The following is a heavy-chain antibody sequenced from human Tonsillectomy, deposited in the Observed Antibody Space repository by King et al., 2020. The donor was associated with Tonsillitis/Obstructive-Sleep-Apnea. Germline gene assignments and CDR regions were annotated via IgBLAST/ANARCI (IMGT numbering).Heavy chain of an antibody. Sequence: VQLQQWGAGLLKPSETLSLTCAVYGGSFSGYYWSWIRQPPGKGLEWIGEINHSGSTNYNPSLKSRVTISVDTSKKQFSLKLTSVTAAATAVYYCARVAQGYCSGGSCYSPFYFDYWGQGTLVTVSS. V-gene: IGHV4-34*01. CDR1: GGSFSGYY. CDR3: ARVAQGYCSGGSCYSPFYFDY. CDR2: INHSGST. J-gene: IGHJ4*02. D-gene: IGHD2-15*01.